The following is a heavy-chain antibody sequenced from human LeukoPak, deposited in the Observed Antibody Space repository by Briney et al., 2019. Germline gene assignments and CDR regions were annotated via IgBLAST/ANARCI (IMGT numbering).Heavy chain of an antibody. Sequence: PGGSLRLSCAASGFTFSIYAMSWVRQAPGKGLEWVSSTDDSGAGTYYADSVKGRFTISRDNSKNTLYLQMNSLKTEDTAVYYCNTDSLVLNYWGQGTLVTVSS. CDR1: GFTFSIYA. CDR3: NTDSLVLNY. CDR2: TDDSGAGT. D-gene: IGHD3-16*01. V-gene: IGHV3-23*01. J-gene: IGHJ4*02.